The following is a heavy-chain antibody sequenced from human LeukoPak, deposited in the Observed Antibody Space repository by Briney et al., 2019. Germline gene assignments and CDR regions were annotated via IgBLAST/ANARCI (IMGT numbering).Heavy chain of an antibody. Sequence: GASVKVSCKASGYTLTSYYLHWVRQAPGQGLEWMAITNPSGGSTSHAQKFQGRVTMTRDTSASTVYMELGSLRSEDTAVYYCASVYKYAMDVWGQGTTVTVSS. V-gene: IGHV1-46*01. CDR1: GYTLTSYY. CDR3: ASVYKYAMDV. CDR2: TNPSGGST. J-gene: IGHJ6*02.